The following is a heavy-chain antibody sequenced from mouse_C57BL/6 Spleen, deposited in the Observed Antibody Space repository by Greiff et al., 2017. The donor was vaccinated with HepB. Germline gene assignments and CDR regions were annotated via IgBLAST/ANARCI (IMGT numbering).Heavy chain of an antibody. J-gene: IGHJ2*01. D-gene: IGHD1-2*01. V-gene: IGHV1-74*01. CDR3: AIGGHYYGPFDY. Sequence: QVQLQQPGAELVKPGASVKVSCKASGYTFTSYWMHWVKQRPGQGLEWIGRIHPSDSDTNYNQKFKGKATLTVEKSSSTAYLQLSSLTSEDSAVYYCAIGGHYYGPFDYWGQGTTLTVSS. CDR2: IHPSDSDT. CDR1: GYTFTSYW.